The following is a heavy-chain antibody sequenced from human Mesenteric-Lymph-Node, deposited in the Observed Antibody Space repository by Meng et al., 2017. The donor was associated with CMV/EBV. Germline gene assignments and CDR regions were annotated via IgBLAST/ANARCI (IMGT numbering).Heavy chain of an antibody. CDR3: VKGGATMIAYYGMDV. Sequence: SETLSLTCTVSGGSISPYYWNWIRQPPGKGLEWIGYIHDSGSTNYNPSLESRVTISVDTSKNQFSLKLSSVTAADTAVYYCVKGGATMIAYYGMDVWGQGTTVTVS. D-gene: IGHD3-22*01. V-gene: IGHV4-59*01. CDR2: IHDSGST. CDR1: GGSISPYY. J-gene: IGHJ6*02.